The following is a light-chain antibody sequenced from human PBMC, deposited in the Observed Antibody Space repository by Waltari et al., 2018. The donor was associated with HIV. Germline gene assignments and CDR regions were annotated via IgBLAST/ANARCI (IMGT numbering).Light chain of an antibody. CDR2: KDS. CDR1: ALPNSF. Sequence: SYALTQPPSVSVSPGQTATIPCSGHALPNSFAYWYQQKPGQAPLLSIYKDSGRPTGIPDRFSGSNSGTTVTLIISGVQAEDEADYYCESADSTGNYWAFGGGTKLTVL. CDR3: ESADSTGNYWA. V-gene: IGLV3-25*03. J-gene: IGLJ2*01.